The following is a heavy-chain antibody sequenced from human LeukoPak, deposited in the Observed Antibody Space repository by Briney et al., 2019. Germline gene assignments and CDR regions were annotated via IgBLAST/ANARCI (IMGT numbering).Heavy chain of an antibody. CDR2: IYSGGST. J-gene: IGHJ4*02. CDR3: ALGLVTDY. Sequence: GGSLRLSCSASGLTVSSNFMSWDRSAPGKGLEWVSVIYSGGSTYSADSVKGRFTISRDNSKNTLYLQMNSLRVEDAAVYYCALGLVTDYWGQGTLVTVSS. D-gene: IGHD3-9*01. CDR1: GLTVSSNF. V-gene: IGHV3-66*01.